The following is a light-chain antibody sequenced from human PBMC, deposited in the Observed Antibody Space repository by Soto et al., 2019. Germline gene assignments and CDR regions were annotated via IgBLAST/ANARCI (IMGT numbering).Light chain of an antibody. Sequence: DIQMTQSPSTLSASVGDRVTITCRASQSISLWLAWYQQKPGKAPKLLIYDASSLEGGVPSRFSGSGSGTEFTLTISSLQPDDFATYYCQQYHSYSFTFGPGTKVYI. J-gene: IGKJ3*01. CDR1: QSISLW. CDR2: DAS. V-gene: IGKV1-5*01. CDR3: QQYHSYSFT.